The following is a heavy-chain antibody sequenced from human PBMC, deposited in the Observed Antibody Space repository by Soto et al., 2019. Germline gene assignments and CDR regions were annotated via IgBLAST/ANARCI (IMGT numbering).Heavy chain of an antibody. V-gene: IGHV1-18*04. Sequence: GASVKVSCKAPGYTFTSYGISWVRQAPGQGLEWMGWISAYNGNTNYAQKLQGRVTMTTDTSTSTAYMELRSLRSDDTAVYYCARAIFGVVISNGMDVWGQGTTVTVS. CDR3: ARAIFGVVISNGMDV. J-gene: IGHJ6*02. CDR2: ISAYNGNT. D-gene: IGHD3-3*01. CDR1: GYTFTSYG.